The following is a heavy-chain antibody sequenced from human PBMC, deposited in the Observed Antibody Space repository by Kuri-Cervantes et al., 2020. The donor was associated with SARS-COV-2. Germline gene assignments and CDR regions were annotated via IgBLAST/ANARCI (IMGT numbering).Heavy chain of an antibody. Sequence: GGSLRLSCAASGFSFSSYNMNWVRQAPGKGLEWVSSISYSSFYIYYADSVKGRFTISRDNAKNSLYLEMNSLRDEDTAVYYCAREASSDYDPYYYYYGMDVWGQGTTVTVSS. J-gene: IGHJ6*02. D-gene: IGHD5-12*01. CDR1: GFSFSSYN. CDR2: ISYSSFYI. V-gene: IGHV3-21*01. CDR3: AREASSDYDPYYYYYGMDV.